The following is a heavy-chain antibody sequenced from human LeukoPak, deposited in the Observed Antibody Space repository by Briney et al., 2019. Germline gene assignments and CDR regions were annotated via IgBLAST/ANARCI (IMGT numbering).Heavy chain of an antibody. J-gene: IGHJ3*02. CDR3: ARDSDVVAVAGTGAFDI. D-gene: IGHD6-19*01. Sequence: GGSLRLSCAASGFTFSNYGMHWVRQAPGKGLEWVALISNDGSNKYYADSVKGRFTISRDNSKNTLYLQMNSLRAEDTAVYYCARDSDVVAVAGTGAFDIWGQGTMVTVSS. CDR1: GFTFSNYG. V-gene: IGHV3-30*03. CDR2: ISNDGSNK.